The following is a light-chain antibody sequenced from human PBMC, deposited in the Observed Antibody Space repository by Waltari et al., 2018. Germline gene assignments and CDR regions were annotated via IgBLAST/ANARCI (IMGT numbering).Light chain of an antibody. CDR2: TNK. CDR3: AAWDDSLSGPG. V-gene: IGLV1-44*01. Sequence: QSVLTQPPSASGTPGQRVTISCSGSTSNIGSNTVNWYQQLPGTAPNLLIYTNKHRPSGVPDRFSVSKSGASASLAISGLQSEDEADYYCAAWDDSLSGPGFGGGTKVTVL. J-gene: IGLJ3*02. CDR1: TSNIGSNT.